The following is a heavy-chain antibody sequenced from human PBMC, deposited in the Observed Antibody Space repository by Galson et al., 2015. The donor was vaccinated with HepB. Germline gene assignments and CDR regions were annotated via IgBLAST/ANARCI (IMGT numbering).Heavy chain of an antibody. V-gene: IGHV3-15*01. CDR2: IKSKTDGGTT. J-gene: IGHJ6*02. CDR1: GFTFSNAW. CDR3: TTDLDSYYYYGMDV. Sequence: SLRLSCAASGFTFSNAWMSWVRQAPGKGLEWVGRIKSKTDGGTTDYAAPVKGRFTISRDDSKNTLYLQMNSLKTEDTAVYYGTTDLDSYYYYGMDVWGQGTTVTVSS.